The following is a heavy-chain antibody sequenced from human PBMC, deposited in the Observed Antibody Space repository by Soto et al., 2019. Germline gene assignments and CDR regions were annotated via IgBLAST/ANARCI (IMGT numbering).Heavy chain of an antibody. CDR2: ISYDGSNK. CDR1: GFTLSSYG. V-gene: IGHV3-30*03. D-gene: IGHD3-3*01. J-gene: IGHJ2*01. CDR3: ARTYYDFWSGYHDL. Sequence: QVQLVRPGGGGFKLGRSLRLSGPAPGFTLSSYGMPGFGQAPGRGLGWVAVISYDGSNKYYADSVKGRFTISRDNSKNTLYLQMNSLRAEDTAVYYCARTYYDFWSGYHDLWGRGTLVTVSS.